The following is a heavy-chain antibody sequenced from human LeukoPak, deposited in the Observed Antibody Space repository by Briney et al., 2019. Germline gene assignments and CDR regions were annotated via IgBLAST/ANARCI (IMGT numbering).Heavy chain of an antibody. J-gene: IGHJ6*03. V-gene: IGHV4-61*02. CDR2: IYTSGST. CDR1: GGSISSGSYY. CDR3: ARDRDRGYMDV. Sequence: SSETLSLTCTVSGGSISSGSYYWSWIRQPAGKGLEWIGRIYTSGSTNYNPSLKSRVTISVDTSKNQFSLKLSSVTAADTAVYYCARDRDRGYMDVWGKGTTVTISS. D-gene: IGHD3-10*01.